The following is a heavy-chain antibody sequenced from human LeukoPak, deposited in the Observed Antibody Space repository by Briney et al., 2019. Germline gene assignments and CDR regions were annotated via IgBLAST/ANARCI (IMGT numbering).Heavy chain of an antibody. V-gene: IGHV4-61*02. CDR1: GGSISSGSYY. Sequence: SETLSLTCTVSGGSISSGSYYWSWIRQPAGKGLEWIGRIYTSGSTNYNPSLKSRVTISVDTSKNQFSLKLSSVTAADTAVYYCARAIGLVVAFDYWGQGTLVTVSS. CDR3: ARAIGLVVAFDY. D-gene: IGHD3-22*01. CDR2: IYTSGST. J-gene: IGHJ4*02.